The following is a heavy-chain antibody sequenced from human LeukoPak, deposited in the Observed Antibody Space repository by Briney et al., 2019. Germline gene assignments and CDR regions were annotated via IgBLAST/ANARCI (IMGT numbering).Heavy chain of an antibody. D-gene: IGHD4/OR15-4a*01. CDR1: TFSSTSVY. J-gene: IGHJ5*02. Sequence: ASETLSLTATGSTFSSTSVYWSWMAHRAGNELKGSGRIFTSGSTTYNPSLKSRVNMSLDTSKNQFFLKLSSVTAADTAAYFCSRGGANDLWGKGTLVSVSS. V-gene: IGHV4-4*07. CDR3: SRGGANDL. CDR2: IFTSGST.